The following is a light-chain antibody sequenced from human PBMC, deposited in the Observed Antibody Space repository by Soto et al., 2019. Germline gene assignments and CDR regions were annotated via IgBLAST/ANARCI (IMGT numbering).Light chain of an antibody. Sequence: DIQMTQSPSSLSASVGDRVTITCRASQSISSYLNWYQQKPGKAPKLLIYAASSLQSGAPSRFSGSGSGTDFILTISSLQPEDFATYYCQQSYSTPHTFGGGTKVDIK. J-gene: IGKJ4*01. CDR3: QQSYSTPHT. CDR2: AAS. V-gene: IGKV1-39*01. CDR1: QSISSY.